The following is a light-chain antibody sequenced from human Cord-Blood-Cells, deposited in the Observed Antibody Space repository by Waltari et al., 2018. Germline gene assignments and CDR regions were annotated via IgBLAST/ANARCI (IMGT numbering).Light chain of an antibody. V-gene: IGKV4-1*01. CDR2: WAS. Sequence: IVMTQSPDSLCVSLDERDSIYCKTSQSVLYDSNNKNYLAWYQQKPGQPPKLLIYWASTREAGVPERFSGSGSGTDFTLTISSLQAEDVAVYYCQQYYSTPYTFGQGTKLEIK. CDR3: QQYYSTPYT. CDR1: QSVLYDSNNKNY. J-gene: IGKJ2*01.